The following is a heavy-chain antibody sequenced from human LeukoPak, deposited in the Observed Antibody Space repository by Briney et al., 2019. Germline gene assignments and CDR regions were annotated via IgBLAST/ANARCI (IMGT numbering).Heavy chain of an antibody. V-gene: IGHV3-53*01. J-gene: IGHJ4*02. CDR1: GFTVITND. D-gene: IGHD1-14*01. CDR3: ARGVEPLAANTLAY. CDR2: LYSDGNT. Sequence: GGSTRLTRAASGFTVITNDRSSVRQATGKGLEWVSVLYSDGNTKYADSVQGRFTISRDNSKNTLYLEMNSLSPDDTAVYYCARGVEPLAANTLAYWGQGTLVTVSS.